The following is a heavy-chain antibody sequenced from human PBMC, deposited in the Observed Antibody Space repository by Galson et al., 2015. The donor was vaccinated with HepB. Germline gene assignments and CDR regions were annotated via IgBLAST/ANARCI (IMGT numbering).Heavy chain of an antibody. Sequence: SLRLSCAASGFSFNTYPMTWVRQAPGKGLEWISYTSSGSLNIFYADSVRGRFTISRDNAKNSLYLQMNWLRDEDTAVYYCARVAYGGRTFDYWGQGTLVTVSS. CDR3: ARVAYGGRTFDY. J-gene: IGHJ4*02. CDR2: TSSGSLNI. D-gene: IGHD4-23*01. V-gene: IGHV3-48*02. CDR1: GFSFNTYP.